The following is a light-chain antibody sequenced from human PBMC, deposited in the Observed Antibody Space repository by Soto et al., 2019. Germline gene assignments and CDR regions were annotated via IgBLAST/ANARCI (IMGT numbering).Light chain of an antibody. CDR2: ASS. J-gene: IGKJ4*01. V-gene: IGKV3-20*01. Sequence: EIVLTQAPGALSLSPGERATLSCRASQSLPTNYLAWYQQRPGQAPRLLLYASSRRATGIPDRFSASGSGIDGTLTISRLEPEDSVGYYGQQFGYIDGGTKVEIK. CDR1: QSLPTNY. CDR3: QQFGY.